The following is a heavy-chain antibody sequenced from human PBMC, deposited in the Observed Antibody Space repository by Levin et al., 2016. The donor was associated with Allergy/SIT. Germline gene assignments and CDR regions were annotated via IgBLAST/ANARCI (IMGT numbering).Heavy chain of an antibody. CDR3: ARDRRTTWWEPRNGMDV. J-gene: IGHJ6*02. Sequence: SQTLSLTCAISGDSVSSNSAAWNWIRQSPSRGLEWLGRTYYKSNWYNDYAVSVKSRIIINPDTSKNQFSLQLNSVTPEDTAVYYCARDRRTTWWEPRNGMDVWGQGTAVTVSS. V-gene: IGHV6-1*01. CDR1: GDSVSSNSAA. D-gene: IGHD1-26*01. CDR2: TYYKSNWYN.